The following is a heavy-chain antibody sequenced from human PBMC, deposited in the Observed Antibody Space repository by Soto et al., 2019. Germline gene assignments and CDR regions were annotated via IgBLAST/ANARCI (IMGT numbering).Heavy chain of an antibody. J-gene: IGHJ4*02. CDR3: ARKAWVRFDY. Sequence: LETLSLTCAVSGDSLRRSVWWTWVRQPPGKGLEWIGEVFHTGDTYFNPSLRSRVAMSVDKSTNEFSLKVTSVTAADTAIYYCARKAWVRFDYWGQGALVTVSS. CDR1: GDSLRRSVW. V-gene: IGHV4-4*02. CDR2: VFHTGDT. D-gene: IGHD7-27*01.